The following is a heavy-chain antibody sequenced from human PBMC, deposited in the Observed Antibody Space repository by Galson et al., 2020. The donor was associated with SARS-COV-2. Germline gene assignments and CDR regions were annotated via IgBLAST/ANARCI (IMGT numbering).Heavy chain of an antibody. CDR2: IRSKPNNYAT. J-gene: IGHJ5*02. CDR3: TRGIDL. D-gene: IGHD3-10*01. V-gene: IGHV3-73*01. CDR1: GFTFGGST. Sequence: TGGSLRLSCAASGFTFGGSTMHWVRQASGKGLEWVGRIRSKPNNYATVYAASVKGRFTISRDDSKNMAYLQMNSLKTEDTAVYYCTRGIDLWGQGTLVTISS.